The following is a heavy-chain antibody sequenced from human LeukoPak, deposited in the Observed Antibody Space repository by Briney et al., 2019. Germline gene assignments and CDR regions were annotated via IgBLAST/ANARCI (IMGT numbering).Heavy chain of an antibody. CDR3: ARSEGSSSWYGY. D-gene: IGHD6-13*01. J-gene: IGHJ4*02. CDR1: GFTFSSYE. Sequence: GGSLRLSCAASGFTFSSYEMNWVRQAPGKGLEWVSYISSSDSTIYYADSVKGRFTISRDNAKNSLYLQMNSLRAEDTAVYYCARSEGSSSWYGYWGQGTLVTVSS. V-gene: IGHV3-48*03. CDR2: ISSSDSTI.